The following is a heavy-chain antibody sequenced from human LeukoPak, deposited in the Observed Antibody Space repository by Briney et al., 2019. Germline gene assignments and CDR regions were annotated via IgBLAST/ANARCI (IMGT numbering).Heavy chain of an antibody. D-gene: IGHD3-10*01. Sequence: GGSLRLSCTVSGFTVSSNSMSWVRHGPGGGLEWGSFIFSGAIHSSDSVKGRWTISRENAKNTLYLQMHSLRPEDTALYYCARVEWVLLWFGELLEGYYYMDVWGKGTTVTVSS. J-gene: IGHJ6*03. V-gene: IGHV3-53*01. CDR1: GFTVSSNS. CDR3: ARVEWVLLWFGELLEGYYYMDV. CDR2: IFSGAI.